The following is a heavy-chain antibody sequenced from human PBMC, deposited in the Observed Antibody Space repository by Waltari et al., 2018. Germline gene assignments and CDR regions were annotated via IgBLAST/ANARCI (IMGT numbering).Heavy chain of an antibody. Sequence: QVQLQESGPGLVKPSETLSLTCPVSGGSISSYYWSWIRQPPGEGLEWIGYIYTGGCTNDNPCRKSRDTRSVDTSKNHYTLKLSSVTAADTAVYYCARAMTTGRIGQVNWFGTWGQGTLVTVSS. J-gene: IGHJ5*02. CDR3: ARAMTTGRIGQVNWFGT. V-gene: IGHV4-4*09. CDR1: GGSISSYY. CDR2: IYTGGCT. D-gene: IGHD4-4*01.